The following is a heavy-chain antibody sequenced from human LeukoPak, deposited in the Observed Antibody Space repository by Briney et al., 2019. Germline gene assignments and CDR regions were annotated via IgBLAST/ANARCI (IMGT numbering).Heavy chain of an antibody. CDR2: IYHSGST. V-gene: IGHV4-30-2*01. CDR1: GGSISSGGSS. CDR3: ARAGIVGAKGAPFDI. D-gene: IGHD1-26*01. Sequence: SETLSLTCAVSGGSISSGGSSWSWIRQPPGTGLEWIGYIYHSGSTYYNPSLKSRVTISVDRSKNQFSLKLSSVTAADTAVYYCARAGIVGAKGAPFDIWGQGTMVTVSS. J-gene: IGHJ3*02.